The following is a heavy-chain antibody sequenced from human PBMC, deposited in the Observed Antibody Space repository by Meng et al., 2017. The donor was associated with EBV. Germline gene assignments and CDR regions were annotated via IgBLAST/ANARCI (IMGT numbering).Heavy chain of an antibody. CDR2: ISAYNGNA. CDR1: GYTFTSHG. Sequence: HVQVEQAEAEAKKPGASVKVSCKSSGYTFTSHGISWVRQAPGQGLEWMGWISAYNGNANYAQKLQGRVTMTTDTSTSTAYMELRSLRSDDTAVYYCARDGRLYDTPAPFDYWGQGTLVTVSS. CDR3: ARDGRLYDTPAPFDY. V-gene: IGHV1-18*01. J-gene: IGHJ4*02. D-gene: IGHD3-22*01.